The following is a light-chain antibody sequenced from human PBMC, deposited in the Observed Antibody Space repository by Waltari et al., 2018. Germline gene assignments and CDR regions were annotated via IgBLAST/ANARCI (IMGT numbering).Light chain of an antibody. Sequence: IVLTQSPGTLSLSPGERATLSCRASQSVSIYLAWYQPNPGQAPRLLIYHTSTRATGIPDRFSGSGSGTDFSLTISGLEPEDFAVYYCQHYKNLPVSFGQGTRVEIK. CDR2: HTS. J-gene: IGKJ1*01. CDR1: QSVSIY. CDR3: QHYKNLPVS. V-gene: IGKV3-20*01.